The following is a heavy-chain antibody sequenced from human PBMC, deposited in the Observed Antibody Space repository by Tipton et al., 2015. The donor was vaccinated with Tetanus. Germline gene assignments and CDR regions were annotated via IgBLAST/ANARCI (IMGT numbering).Heavy chain of an antibody. CDR1: GGSFSGYY. D-gene: IGHD2-15*01. Sequence: TLSLTCAVYGGSFSGYYWSWIRQPPGKGLEWIGEINHSGSTNYNPSLKSRVTISVDTSKNQFSLKLSSVTAADTAVYYCARGLGYCSGGSCYSTGNWFDPWGQGTLVTVSS. CDR3: ARGLGYCSGGSCYSTGNWFDP. J-gene: IGHJ5*02. V-gene: IGHV4-34*01. CDR2: INHSGST.